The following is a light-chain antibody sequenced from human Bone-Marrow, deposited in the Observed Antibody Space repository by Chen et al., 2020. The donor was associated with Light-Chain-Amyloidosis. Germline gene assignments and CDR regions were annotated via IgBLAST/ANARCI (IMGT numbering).Light chain of an antibody. V-gene: IGLV2-14*01. CDR3: SSYTITNTLV. J-gene: IGLJ1*01. CDR2: KVT. CDR1: SSDVGGDNH. Sequence: QSALTQPASVSGSHGQSITISCTGTSSDVGGDNHGSWYQQHPAKAPELKMYKVTNRPAWVPERFSGYKSDNTASLTISGLQTEGEADYFCSSYTITNTLVFGSGTRVTVL.